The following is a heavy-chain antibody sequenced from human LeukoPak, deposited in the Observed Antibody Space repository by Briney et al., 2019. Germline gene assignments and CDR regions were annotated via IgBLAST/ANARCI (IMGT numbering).Heavy chain of an antibody. Sequence: ASVKVSCKASGFTFTDYFIHWVRQAPGQGLQWLGWINPKTGGTDYAQDFQDRVTMTLDTSITTAYMDLGRLKSDDTALYYCARVRIWFGEFPFDSWGQGTLVTVPS. V-gene: IGHV1-2*02. J-gene: IGHJ4*02. CDR2: INPKTGGT. CDR1: GFTFTDYF. D-gene: IGHD3-10*01. CDR3: ARVRIWFGEFPFDS.